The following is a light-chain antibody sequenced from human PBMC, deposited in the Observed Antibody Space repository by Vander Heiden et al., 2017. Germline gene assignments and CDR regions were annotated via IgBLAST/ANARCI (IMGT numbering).Light chain of an antibody. J-gene: IGKJ1*01. V-gene: IGKV1-27*01. CDR2: GAS. CDR3: QKYDSAPWT. CDR1: QGISTF. Sequence: QLTHSPSSLSAFVGDRVTMTCRASQGISTFLAWYQLKPGKVPKLLIYGASSLQSGVPSRFSGSGFGTDFTLTINSLQPEDVATYYCQKYDSAPWTFGQGTTVEVK.